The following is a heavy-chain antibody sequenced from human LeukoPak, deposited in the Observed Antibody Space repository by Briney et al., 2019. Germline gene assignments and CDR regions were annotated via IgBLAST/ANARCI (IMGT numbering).Heavy chain of an antibody. CDR2: ISGSSSYI. D-gene: IGHD6-6*01. J-gene: IGHJ4*02. CDR3: ARADPNIAARRVGFDS. Sequence: GGSLRLSCAASGFTFSSYSMNWVRQAPGKGLEWVSSISGSSSYIYYADSMKGRFTISRHNAKNSLYLQMNNLSAEDTAIYYCARADPNIAARRVGFDSWGQGTLVTVSS. V-gene: IGHV3-21*06. CDR1: GFTFSSYS.